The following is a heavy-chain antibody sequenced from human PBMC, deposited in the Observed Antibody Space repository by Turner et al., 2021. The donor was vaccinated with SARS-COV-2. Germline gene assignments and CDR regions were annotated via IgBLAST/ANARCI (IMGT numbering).Heavy chain of an antibody. J-gene: IGHJ6*02. CDR2: ISSSSSYI. V-gene: IGHV3-21*01. Sequence: QLVESGGGVVQAGRSLRLSCAASGFTFSSYSMNWVRQAQGKGLEWVSSISSSSSYIYYADSVKGRFTISRDNAKNSLYLQMNSLRAEDTAVYYCARDHRPVVVPAAKRAGSYYYGMDVWGQGTTVTVSS. CDR1: GFTFSSYS. CDR3: ARDHRPVVVPAAKRAGSYYYGMDV. D-gene: IGHD2-2*01.